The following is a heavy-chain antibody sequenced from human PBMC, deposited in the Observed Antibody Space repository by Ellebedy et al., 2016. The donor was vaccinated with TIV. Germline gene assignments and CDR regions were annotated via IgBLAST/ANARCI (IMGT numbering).Heavy chain of an antibody. J-gene: IGHJ5*02. D-gene: IGHD4-17*01. CDR2: IYPSDSDI. Sequence: PGGSLRLSCKASGYSLTNYWVHWVRQMPGKGLEWMGIIYPSDSDIRYSPSFQGRVTISVDKSSSTAYLQWSSLKASDTAIYYCARLTMDGDTYGRFDPWGQGTLVTVSS. CDR1: GYSLTNYW. CDR3: ARLTMDGDTYGRFDP. V-gene: IGHV5-51*01.